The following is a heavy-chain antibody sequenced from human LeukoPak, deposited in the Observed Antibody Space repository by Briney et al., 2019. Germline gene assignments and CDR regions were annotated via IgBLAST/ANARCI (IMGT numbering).Heavy chain of an antibody. CDR3: ARSFFSCTGGSCYLDH. CDR2: ISESGSDT. D-gene: IGHD2-15*01. CDR1: GFTFSNYG. Sequence: GGSLRLSCAVPGFTFSNYGMTWVRQAPGKGPEWVSSISESGSDTQYADSVRGRFTVSRDNSRNTLYLQMNSLRAGDTAMYYCARSFFSCTGGSCYLDHWGQGTLVSVSS. V-gene: IGHV3-23*01. J-gene: IGHJ4*02.